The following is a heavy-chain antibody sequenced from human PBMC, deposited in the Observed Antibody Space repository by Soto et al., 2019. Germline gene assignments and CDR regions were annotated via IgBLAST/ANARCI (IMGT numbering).Heavy chain of an antibody. CDR1: GGTFSSYA. CDR3: AREGYYDSSGYYPNWFDP. Sequence: SVKVSCKASGGTFSSYAISWVRQAPGQGLEWMGGIIPIFGTANYAQKFQGRVTITADKSTSTAYMELSSLRSEDTAVYYCAREGYYDSSGYYPNWFDPWGQGTLVTVSS. D-gene: IGHD3-22*01. CDR2: IIPIFGTA. V-gene: IGHV1-69*06. J-gene: IGHJ5*02.